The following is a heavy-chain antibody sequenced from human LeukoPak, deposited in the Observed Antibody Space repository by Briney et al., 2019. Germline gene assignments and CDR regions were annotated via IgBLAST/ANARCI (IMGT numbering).Heavy chain of an antibody. Sequence: PGGSLRLSCAASGLTFSSYSMNWVRQAPGKGLEWISSISSSSSYIYYADSVKGRFTISRDNANYSLYLQMNSLRAEDTAVYYCAREDTALVTLDYWGQGTLVTVSS. CDR1: GLTFSSYS. D-gene: IGHD5-18*01. CDR2: ISSSSSYI. V-gene: IGHV3-21*01. J-gene: IGHJ4*02. CDR3: AREDTALVTLDY.